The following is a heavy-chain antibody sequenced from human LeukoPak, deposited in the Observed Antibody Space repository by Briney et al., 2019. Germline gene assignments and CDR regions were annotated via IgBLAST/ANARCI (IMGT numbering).Heavy chain of an antibody. D-gene: IGHD1-14*01. V-gene: IGHV4-4*07. CDR3: AREQSESPGSGYDMDV. CDR1: GGSIGGYY. Sequence: PSETPSLTCTVSGGSIGGYYWNWIRQAAGEGLEWLGRIYSNGHIDHNASLKSRVAMSVDTSTNLFSLKLNSLTAADTAVYYCAREQSESPGSGYDMDVWGKGTPVIVSS. J-gene: IGHJ6*03. CDR2: IYSNGHI.